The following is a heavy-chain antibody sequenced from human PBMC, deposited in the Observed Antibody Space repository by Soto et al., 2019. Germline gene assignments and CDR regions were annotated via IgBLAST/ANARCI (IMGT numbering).Heavy chain of an antibody. J-gene: IGHJ4*02. D-gene: IGHD4-4*01. V-gene: IGHV4-39*01. CDR2: VYYSGST. CDR1: GGSIITTTYY. Sequence: SETLSLTCTVSGGSIITTTYYWGGLRQPPGKGLEGKGSVYYSGSTYYKPSLKNRVTISVDTSMNQLTLMLSCVTAADTAVYFCARAPTDYSHDYWGLGNLVTVSS. CDR3: ARAPTDYSHDY.